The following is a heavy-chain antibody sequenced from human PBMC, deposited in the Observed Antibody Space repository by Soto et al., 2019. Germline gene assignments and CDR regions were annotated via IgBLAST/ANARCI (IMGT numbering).Heavy chain of an antibody. Sequence: SETLSLTCTVSCGSISSGYYFWSWIRQPPGKGLEWIGYIYYSGSTYYDPSLKSRVTISVDTSKNQFSLKLSSVTAADTALYYCDRGPTYQTYKDNRSAHQADYWGKGTLVTDSS. CDR2: IYYSGST. V-gene: IGHV4-30-4*01. J-gene: IGHJ4*02. D-gene: IGHD2-15*01. CDR3: DRGPTYQTYKDNRSAHQADY. CDR1: CGSISSGYYF.